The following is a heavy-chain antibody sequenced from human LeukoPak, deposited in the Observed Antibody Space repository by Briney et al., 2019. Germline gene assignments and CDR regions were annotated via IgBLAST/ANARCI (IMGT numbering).Heavy chain of an antibody. D-gene: IGHD3-22*01. CDR3: ATPDYYDSSALFQH. Sequence: GASVKVSCKVSGYTLTELSMHWVRQAPGKGLEWMGGFDPEDGETIYAQKFQGRVTMTEDTSTDTAYMELSSLRSEDTAVYYCATPDYYDSSALFQHWGQGTLVTVSS. J-gene: IGHJ1*01. V-gene: IGHV1-24*01. CDR2: FDPEDGET. CDR1: GYTLTELS.